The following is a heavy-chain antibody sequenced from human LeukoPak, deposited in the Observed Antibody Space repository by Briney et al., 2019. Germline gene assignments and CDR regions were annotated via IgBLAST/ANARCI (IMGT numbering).Heavy chain of an antibody. V-gene: IGHV3-30*02. CDR1: GFTFSSYG. J-gene: IGHJ4*02. CDR2: IRYDGSNK. D-gene: IGHD3/OR15-3a*01. Sequence: PGGSLRLSCAASGFTFSSYGMHWVRQAPGKGLEWVAFIRYDGSNKYYADSVKGRFTISRDNSKNTLYLQMNSLRAEDTAVYYCAKAVSPLKPTPLDHFDYWGQGTLATVSS. CDR3: AKAVSPLKPTPLDHFDY.